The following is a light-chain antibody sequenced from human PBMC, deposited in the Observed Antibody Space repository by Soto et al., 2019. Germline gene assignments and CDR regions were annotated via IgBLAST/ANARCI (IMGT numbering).Light chain of an antibody. CDR3: SSDTSTSAVL. J-gene: IGLJ2*01. CDR1: SSDVGGYNY. CDR2: EVS. V-gene: IGLV2-14*01. Sequence: QSVLTQPASVSGSPGRSITISCTGTSSDVGGYNYVSWYQQHPGKAPKLMIYEVSNRPSGVSNRFSGSKSGNTASLTISGLQAEDEADYYCSSDTSTSAVLFGGGTKVTVL.